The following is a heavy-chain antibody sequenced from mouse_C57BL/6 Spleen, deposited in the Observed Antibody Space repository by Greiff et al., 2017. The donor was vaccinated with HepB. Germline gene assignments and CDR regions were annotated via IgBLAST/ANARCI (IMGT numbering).Heavy chain of an antibody. Sequence: VQLQQPGAELVMPGASVKLSCKASGYTFTSYWMHWVKQRPGQGLEWIGEIDPSDSYTNYNQKFKGQSTLTVDKSSSTAYMQLSSLTSEDSAVYYCSRSTAQATWFAYWGQGTLVTVSA. V-gene: IGHV1-69*01. CDR1: GYTFTSYW. CDR3: SRSTAQATWFAY. D-gene: IGHD3-2*02. J-gene: IGHJ3*01. CDR2: IDPSDSYT.